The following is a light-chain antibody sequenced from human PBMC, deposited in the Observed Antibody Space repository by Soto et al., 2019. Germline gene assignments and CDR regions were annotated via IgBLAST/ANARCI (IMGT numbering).Light chain of an antibody. CDR3: QQRNTWPLT. CDR1: QSVSSY. Sequence: IVLSQSPATLSLSPGERATLSCRASQSVSSYLAWYQQKPGQAPRLLIYDASNRATGIPARFSGSGSGTDFTLTISSLEPEDFAVYYCQQRNTWPLTFGGGSNVDI. V-gene: IGKV3-11*01. CDR2: DAS. J-gene: IGKJ4*01.